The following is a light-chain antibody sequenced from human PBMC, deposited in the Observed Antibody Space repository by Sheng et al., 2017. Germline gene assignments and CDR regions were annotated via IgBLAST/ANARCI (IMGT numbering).Light chain of an antibody. CDR2: DSS. Sequence: EIVLTQSPATLSLSPGERATLSCGASQSVGSGYLAWYQQKPGLAPRLLIYDSSSRANGIPDRFSGSGSGTDFTLTISRLEPEDFAVYYCQQYDTSPITFGQGTRLEIK. CDR3: QQYDTSPIT. V-gene: IGKV3D-20*01. CDR1: QSVGSGY. J-gene: IGKJ5*01.